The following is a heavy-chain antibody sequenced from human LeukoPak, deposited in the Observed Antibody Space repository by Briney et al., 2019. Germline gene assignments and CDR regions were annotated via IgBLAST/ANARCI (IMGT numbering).Heavy chain of an antibody. D-gene: IGHD4-17*01. V-gene: IGHV4-30-4*07. CDR2: IYYSGGT. CDR1: GGSISSGVYS. CDR3: ARGDYGDYHDAFDI. J-gene: IGHJ3*02. Sequence: SQTLSLTCTVSGGSISSGVYSWSWIRQPPGKGLEWIGYIYYSGGTYYNPSLKSRVTISLDTSKNQFSLKLNSVTAADTAVYYCARGDYGDYHDAFDIWGQGTMVTVS.